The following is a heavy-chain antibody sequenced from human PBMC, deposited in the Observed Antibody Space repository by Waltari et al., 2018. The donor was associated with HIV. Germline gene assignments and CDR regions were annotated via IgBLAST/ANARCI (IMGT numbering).Heavy chain of an antibody. J-gene: IGHJ4*02. CDR3: ARTAAAGQGYFDY. CDR1: GFSLSTSGMR. D-gene: IGHD6-13*01. Sequence: QVTLKESGPALVKPTQTLTLTCTFSGFSLSTSGMRVSWIRQPPGKALEWLARIDWNDQKFYSTSLKTRLTISKDTSKNQVVLTMTNMDPVDTAMYYCARTAAAGQGYFDYWGQGTLVTVSS. V-gene: IGHV2-70*04. CDR2: IDWNDQK.